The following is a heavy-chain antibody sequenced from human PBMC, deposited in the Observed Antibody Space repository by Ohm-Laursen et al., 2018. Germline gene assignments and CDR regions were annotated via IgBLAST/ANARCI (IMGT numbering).Heavy chain of an antibody. V-gene: IGHV3-23*01. Sequence: SLRLSCSASGFTFSSYAMTWVRQAPGKGLEWVSGISGGGGGTYYADSVKGRFTISRDNSKNTLYLQMNSLRAEDTAIYYCVKGRLAGAFDYWGQGTLVTVSS. CDR2: ISGGGGGT. J-gene: IGHJ4*02. D-gene: IGHD2-15*01. CDR3: VKGRLAGAFDY. CDR1: GFTFSSYA.